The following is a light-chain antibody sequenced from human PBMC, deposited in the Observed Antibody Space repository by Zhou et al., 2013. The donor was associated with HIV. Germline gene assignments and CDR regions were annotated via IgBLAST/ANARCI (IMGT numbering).Light chain of an antibody. V-gene: IGKV1-17*01. CDR1: QGIRDD. Sequence: DIQLTQSPSSLSASVGDRVTITCRASQGIRDDLGWYQQRPGKAPKRLIYAASSLQSGVPSRFSGSGSGTEFTLTISSLQSEDFAVYYCQEYDSWPPGITFGQGTRLEI. J-gene: IGKJ5*01. CDR3: QEYDSWPPGIT. CDR2: AAS.